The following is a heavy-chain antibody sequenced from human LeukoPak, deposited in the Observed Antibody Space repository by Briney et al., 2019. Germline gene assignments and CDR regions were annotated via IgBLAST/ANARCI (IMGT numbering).Heavy chain of an antibody. CDR3: ARAGYVLRFLRERADYYYGMDV. J-gene: IGHJ6*02. CDR1: GYTFTNYY. D-gene: IGHD3-3*01. Sequence: EASAKVSCKASGYTFTNYYMHWVRQAPGQGLEWMGIINPSGGSTSYAQKFQGRVTMTRDTSTSTVYMELSSLRSEDTAVYYCARAGYVLRFLRERADYYYGMDVWGQGTTVTVSS. CDR2: INPSGGST. V-gene: IGHV1-46*01.